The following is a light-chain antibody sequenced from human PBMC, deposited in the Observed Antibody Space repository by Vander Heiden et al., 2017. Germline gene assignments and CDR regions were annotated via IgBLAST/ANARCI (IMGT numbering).Light chain of an antibody. CDR1: QSISSY. Sequence: IQITPSPSSLSASVGDRVTITCRASQSISSYLNWYQQKPGKAPKLLIYAAFSLQSGVPSRFSGSGSGTDFTLTISSLQPEDFATYYCQQSDSTPRTFGQGTKLEIK. CDR2: AAF. CDR3: QQSDSTPRT. J-gene: IGKJ2*01. V-gene: IGKV1-39*01.